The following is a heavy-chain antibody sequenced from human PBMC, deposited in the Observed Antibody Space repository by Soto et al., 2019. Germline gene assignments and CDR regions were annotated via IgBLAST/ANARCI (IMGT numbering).Heavy chain of an antibody. J-gene: IGHJ4*02. CDR2: IYWNDDK. V-gene: IGHV2-5*01. CDR3: AHVDKVSWSYGY. Sequence: QITLKESGPTLVKPTQTLTLTCTFSGFSLSTSGVGVGWIRQSPGKALEWLALIYWNDDKRYSPSLKSRLTINKHTSKNKVVLTMTNMDPVDTATYCCAHVDKVSWSYGYWGLGTLFTFSS. CDR1: GFSLSTSGVG. D-gene: IGHD1-26*01.